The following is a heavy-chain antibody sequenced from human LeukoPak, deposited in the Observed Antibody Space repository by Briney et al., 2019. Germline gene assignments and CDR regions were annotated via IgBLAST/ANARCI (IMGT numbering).Heavy chain of an antibody. CDR2: IYYSGST. Sequence: SETLSLTCTVSGGTISSSSYYWGWIRQPPGKGLEWIGSIYYSGSTYYNPSLKSRVTISVDTSKNQFSLKLSSVTAADTAVYYCARDLGQYYDTSDNWFDPWGQGTLVTVSS. D-gene: IGHD3-22*01. V-gene: IGHV4-39*07. J-gene: IGHJ5*02. CDR1: GGTISSSSYY. CDR3: ARDLGQYYDTSDNWFDP.